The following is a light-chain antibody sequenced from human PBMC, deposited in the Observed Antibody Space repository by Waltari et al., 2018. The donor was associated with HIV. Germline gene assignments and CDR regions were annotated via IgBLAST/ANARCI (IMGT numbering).Light chain of an antibody. CDR3: ATWDRSLSRVI. CDR1: SSNLGNNY. CDR2: DNY. V-gene: IGLV1-51*01. J-gene: IGLJ2*01. Sequence: QSVLTQPPSVSAAPRQKVTISCSGSSSNLGNNYVSWYQQLPGTAPKLLIYDNYKRPSGIPDRFSGSKSGTSATLGITGLQTGDEADYYCATWDRSLSRVIFGGGTRLTVL.